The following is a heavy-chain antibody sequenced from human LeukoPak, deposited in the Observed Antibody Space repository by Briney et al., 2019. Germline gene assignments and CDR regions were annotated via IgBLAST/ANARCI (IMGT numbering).Heavy chain of an antibody. D-gene: IGHD3/OR15-3a*01. CDR3: AREGGGRWTSYYYMDV. CDR2: IYTSGST. V-gene: IGHV4-61*02. Sequence: SQTLSLTCAVSGGSISSGSYYWSWIRQPAGKGLEWIGRIYTSGSTNYNPSLKSRVTISVDTSKNQFSLKLSSVTAADTAVYYCAREGGGRWTSYYYMDVWGKGTTVTVSS. CDR1: GGSISSGSYY. J-gene: IGHJ6*03.